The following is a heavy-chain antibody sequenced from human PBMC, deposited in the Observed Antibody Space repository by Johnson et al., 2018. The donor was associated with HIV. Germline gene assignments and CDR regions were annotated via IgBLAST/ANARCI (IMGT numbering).Heavy chain of an antibody. CDR3: AKGGLADSNYTPGPFDF. J-gene: IGHJ3*01. CDR1: GFTFSSYV. V-gene: IGHV3-23*04. Sequence: VQLVESGGGLVQPGGSLRLSCAVSGFTFSSYVMTWVRQAPGKGLAWVSAISGSGGSTYYADSVKGRFTISRDNFKNTLYLQMNSLRAEDTAVYYCAKGGLADSNYTPGPFDFWGQGTVVTVSS. D-gene: IGHD1-7*01. CDR2: ISGSGGST.